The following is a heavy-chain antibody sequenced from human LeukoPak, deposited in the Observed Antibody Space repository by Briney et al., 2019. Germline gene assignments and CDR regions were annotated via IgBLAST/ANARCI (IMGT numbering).Heavy chain of an antibody. V-gene: IGHV4-39*07. CDR1: GGSISSSSYY. CDR2: IYYSGST. CDR3: ARDKADWYFDL. Sequence: SETLSLTCTVSGGSISSSSYYWGWIRQPPGKGLEWIGSIYYSGSTYYNPSLKSRVTISVDTSKDQFSLKLSSVTAADTAVYYCARDKADWYFDLWGRGTLVTVSS. J-gene: IGHJ2*01.